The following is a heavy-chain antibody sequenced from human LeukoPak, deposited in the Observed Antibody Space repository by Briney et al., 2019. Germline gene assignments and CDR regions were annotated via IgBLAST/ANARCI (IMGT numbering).Heavy chain of an antibody. Sequence: SQTLSLTCTVSGGSISSGGYYWSWIRQHPGKGLEWIGYIYYSGSTYYNPSRKSRVTISVDTSKNQFSLKLSSVTAADTAVYYCARVVRSVYYYDKKDFDYRGQGTLVTVSS. J-gene: IGHJ4*02. CDR3: ARVVRSVYYYDKKDFDY. V-gene: IGHV4-31*03. CDR2: IYYSGST. CDR1: GGSISSGGYY. D-gene: IGHD3-22*01.